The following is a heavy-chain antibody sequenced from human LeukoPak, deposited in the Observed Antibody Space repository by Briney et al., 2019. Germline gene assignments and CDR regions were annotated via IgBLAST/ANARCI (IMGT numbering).Heavy chain of an antibody. CDR3: ARAFKPLFDY. V-gene: IGHV4-34*01. CDR2: INHSGST. Sequence: SETLSLTCAVYGGSFSGYYWSWIRQPPGKGLEWIGEINHSGSTNYNPSLKSRVTISVDTSKNQFSLKLSSVTAADTAVYYCARAFKPLFDYWGQGTLVTVSS. CDR1: GGSFSGYY. J-gene: IGHJ4*02.